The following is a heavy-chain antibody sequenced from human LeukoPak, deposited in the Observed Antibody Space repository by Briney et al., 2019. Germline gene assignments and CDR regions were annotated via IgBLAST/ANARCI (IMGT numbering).Heavy chain of an antibody. V-gene: IGHV3-30*04. CDR3: ARCYGSGSYYNGRIAY. Sequence: PGGSLRLSCAASGFTFSSYAMHWVRQAPGKGLEWVAVISYDGSNKYYADSVKGRFTISRDNSKNTLYPQMNSLRAEDTAVYYCARCYGSGSYYNGRIAYWGQGTLVTVSS. CDR1: GFTFSSYA. CDR2: ISYDGSNK. J-gene: IGHJ4*02. D-gene: IGHD3-10*01.